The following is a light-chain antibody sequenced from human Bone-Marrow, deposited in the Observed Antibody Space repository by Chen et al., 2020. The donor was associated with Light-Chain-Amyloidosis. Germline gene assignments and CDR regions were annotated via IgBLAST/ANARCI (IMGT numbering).Light chain of an antibody. CDR3: ASYAGTSLYV. CDR2: EVT. CDR1: SSDVGGYNY. J-gene: IGLJ1*01. Sequence: QSALTQPPSVSGSPGQSVTISCTGSSSDVGGYNYVPWYQHHPGKAPKLMIYEVTKWPSGVPDRFSGSKSGNTASLAVSGLQAEDAADYYCASYAGTSLYVFGSGTKVTVL. V-gene: IGLV2-8*01.